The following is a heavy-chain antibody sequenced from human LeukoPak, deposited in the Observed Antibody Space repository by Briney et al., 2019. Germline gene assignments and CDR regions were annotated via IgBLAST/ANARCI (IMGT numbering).Heavy chain of an antibody. J-gene: IGHJ6*02. CDR1: GGSISSGDYY. D-gene: IGHD5-18*01. CDR2: INHSGST. V-gene: IGHV4-30-4*08. Sequence: PSQTLSLTCTVSGGSISSGDYYWSWIRQPPGKGLEWIGEINHSGSTNYNPSLKSRVTISVDTSKNQFSLKLSSVTAADTAVYYCARGGYSYGLYYYYGMDVWGQGTTVTVSS. CDR3: ARGGYSYGLYYYYGMDV.